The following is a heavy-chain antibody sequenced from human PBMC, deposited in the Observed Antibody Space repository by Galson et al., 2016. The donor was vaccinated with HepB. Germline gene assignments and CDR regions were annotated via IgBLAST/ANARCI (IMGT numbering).Heavy chain of an antibody. V-gene: IGHV1-69*13. CDR1: GGTFSSYA. J-gene: IGHJ6*02. CDR3: ARSNGKVIYYYYYGMDV. Sequence: SVKVSCKASGGTFSSYAVTWVRQAPGQGLEWMGVIIPIFATTKYAQKFQARVTITADEPTNTVYMELSSLTSEDTAVYYCARSNGKVIYYYYYGMDVWGQGTPVTVSS. CDR2: IIPIFATT. D-gene: IGHD2-8*01.